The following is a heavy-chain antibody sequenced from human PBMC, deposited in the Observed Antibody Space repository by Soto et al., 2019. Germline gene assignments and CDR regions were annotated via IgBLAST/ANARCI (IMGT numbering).Heavy chain of an antibody. D-gene: IGHD2-15*01. CDR3: AREDPLGYCSGGSCYSDAFDI. CDR1: GGSVSSGSYY. J-gene: IGHJ3*02. Sequence: SETLSLTCTVSGGSVSSGSYYWSWIRQPPGKGLEWIGYIYYSGSTNYNPSLKSRVTISVDTSKNQFSLKLSSVTAADTAVYYCAREDPLGYCSGGSCYSDAFDIWGQGTMVTVSS. V-gene: IGHV4-61*01. CDR2: IYYSGST.